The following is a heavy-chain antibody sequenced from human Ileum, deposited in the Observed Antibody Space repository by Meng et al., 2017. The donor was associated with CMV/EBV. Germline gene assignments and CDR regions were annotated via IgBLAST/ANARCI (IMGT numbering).Heavy chain of an antibody. V-gene: IGHV3-72*01. J-gene: IGHJ4*02. D-gene: IGHD2-2*01. Sequence: GESLNICWAAGGISFSYHYIDWVRQAPGRGLGWGGRIRNKPNGYTTVWDASVKGRFTITRDDSKNSLFLQMESLKTEDTAMYFCATGCSSTSCYSTHFDNWGQGTLVTVSS. CDR1: GISFSYHY. CDR3: ATGCSSTSCYSTHFDN. CDR2: IRNKPNGYTT.